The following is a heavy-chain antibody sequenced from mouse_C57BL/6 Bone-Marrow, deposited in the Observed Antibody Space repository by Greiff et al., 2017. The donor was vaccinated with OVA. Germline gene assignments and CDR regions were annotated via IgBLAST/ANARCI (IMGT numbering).Heavy chain of an antibody. CDR1: GFTFSSYG. CDR2: ISSGGSYT. CDR3: ARPLHYYGSSYAMDY. Sequence: EVMLVESGGDLVKPGGSLKLSCAASGFTFSSYGMSWVRQTPDKRLEWVATISSGGSYTYYPDSVKGRFTISRDNAKNTLYLQMSSLKSEDTAMYYCARPLHYYGSSYAMDYWGQGTSVTVSS. J-gene: IGHJ4*01. V-gene: IGHV5-6*01. D-gene: IGHD1-1*01.